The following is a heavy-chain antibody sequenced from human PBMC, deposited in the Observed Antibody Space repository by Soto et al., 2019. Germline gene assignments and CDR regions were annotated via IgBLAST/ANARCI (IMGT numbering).Heavy chain of an antibody. CDR1: GGTFSSYA. CDR3: AARPAAPNWFDP. CDR2: IIPIFGTA. J-gene: IGHJ5*02. V-gene: IGHV1-69*12. Sequence: QVQLVQSGAEVKKPGSSVKVSCKASGGTFSSYAISWVRQAPGQGLEWMGGIIPIFGTANYAQKFQGRVTITADESTSIAYMEPSSLRAYDSAVDYCAARPAAPNWFDPWGQGTLVTVSS. D-gene: IGHD2-2*01.